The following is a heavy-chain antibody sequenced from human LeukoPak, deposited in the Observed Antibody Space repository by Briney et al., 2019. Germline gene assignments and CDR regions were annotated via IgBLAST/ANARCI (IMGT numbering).Heavy chain of an antibody. CDR3: ARSVLMVYATLDY. CDR1: GGSISSYY. J-gene: IGHJ4*02. Sequence: SETLSLTCTVSGGSISSYYWSWIRQPPGKGLEWIGSIYYSGSTYYNPSLKSRVTISVDTSKNQFSLKLSSVTAADTAVYYCARSVLMVYATLDYWGQGTLVTVSS. D-gene: IGHD2-8*01. CDR2: IYYSGST. V-gene: IGHV4-59*12.